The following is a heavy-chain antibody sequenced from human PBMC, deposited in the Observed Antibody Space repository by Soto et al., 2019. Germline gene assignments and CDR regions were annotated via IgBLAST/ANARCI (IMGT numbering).Heavy chain of an antibody. CDR2: ISSSGST. D-gene: IGHD3-10*01. CDR3: SRGLRASYGVRLSYSYYGMDV. J-gene: IGHJ6*02. CDR1: DGSFSDYY. Sequence: ETLSLTCSIYDGSFSDYYWGWIRQSPGKGLEWIAEISSSGSTNYNPSLKSRVTISVDTSKNQFSLKLGSVTAADTAVYYCSRGLRASYGVRLSYSYYGMDVWGQGTTVTVSS. V-gene: IGHV4-34*01.